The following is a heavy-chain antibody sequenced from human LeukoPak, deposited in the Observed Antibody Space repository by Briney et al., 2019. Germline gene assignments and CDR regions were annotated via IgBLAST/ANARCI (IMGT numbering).Heavy chain of an antibody. Sequence: ASVKVSCKASGYTFTSYDINWVRQATGQGLEWMGWMNPNSGNTGYAQKFQGRVTITRNTSISTAYMELSSLRSEDTAVYYCARARIAAAGVLDYYYYMDVWGKGTTVTVSS. CDR2: MNPNSGNT. CDR1: GYTFTSYD. CDR3: ARARIAAAGVLDYYYYMDV. V-gene: IGHV1-8*03. J-gene: IGHJ6*03. D-gene: IGHD6-13*01.